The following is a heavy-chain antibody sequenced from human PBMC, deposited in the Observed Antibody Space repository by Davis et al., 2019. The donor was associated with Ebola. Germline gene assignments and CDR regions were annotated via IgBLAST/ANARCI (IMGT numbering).Heavy chain of an antibody. J-gene: IGHJ6*02. Sequence: SETLSLTCAVYGGSFSGYYWSWIRQPPGKGLEWIGEIYHSGSTYYNPSLKSRVTISVDTSKNQFSLKLSSVTAADTAVYYCARDKRGYSYGAYYYGMDVWGQGTTVTVSS. V-gene: IGHV4-34*09. CDR3: ARDKRGYSYGAYYYGMDV. CDR2: IYHSGST. D-gene: IGHD5-18*01. CDR1: GGSFSGYY.